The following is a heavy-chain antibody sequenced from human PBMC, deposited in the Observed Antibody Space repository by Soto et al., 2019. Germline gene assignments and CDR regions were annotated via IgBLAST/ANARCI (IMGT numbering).Heavy chain of an antibody. CDR1: GYTFTGYY. CDR3: ARDWIQLWWGYFDY. J-gene: IGHJ4*02. V-gene: IGHV1-69*13. CDR2: IIPIFGTA. Sequence: GASVKVSCKASGYTFTGYYMHWVRQAPGQGLEWMGGIIPIFGTANYAQKFQGRVTITADESTSTAYMELSSLRSEDTAVYYCARDWIQLWWGYFDYWGQGTLVTVSS. D-gene: IGHD5-18*01.